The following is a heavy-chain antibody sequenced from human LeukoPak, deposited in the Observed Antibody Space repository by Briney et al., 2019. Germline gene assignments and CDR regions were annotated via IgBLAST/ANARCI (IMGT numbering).Heavy chain of an antibody. V-gene: IGHV4-34*01. D-gene: IGHD1-26*01. CDR1: GGSFSGYY. CDR2: INHSGST. CDR3: ARDRLVGASDY. J-gene: IGHJ4*02. Sequence: SETLSLTCAVYGGSFSGYYWSWIRQPPGKGLEWIGEINHSGSTNYNPSLKSRVTISVDTSKNQFSLKLSSVTAADTAVYYCARDRLVGASDYWGQGTLVTVSS.